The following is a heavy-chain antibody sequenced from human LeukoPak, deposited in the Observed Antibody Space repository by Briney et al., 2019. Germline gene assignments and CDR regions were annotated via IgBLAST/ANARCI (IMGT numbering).Heavy chain of an antibody. CDR3: ARDRDWDQFDY. V-gene: IGHV6-1*01. D-gene: IGHD3/OR15-3a*01. CDR1: GDTVSSSSAA. J-gene: IGHJ4*02. CDR2: TYYRSKWYV. Sequence: SQTLPLTCVISGDTVSSSSAALNWIRQSPSRGLEWLGRTYYRSKWYVDYAVSVTSRITISPDTSKNQFSPHLNSVTPEDTAVYYCARDRDWDQFDYWGQGTLVTVSS.